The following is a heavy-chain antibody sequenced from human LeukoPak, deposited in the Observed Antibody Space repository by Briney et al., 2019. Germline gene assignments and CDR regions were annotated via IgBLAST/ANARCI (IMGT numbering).Heavy chain of an antibody. CDR2: ISYDGSDD. CDR1: VFTFSTYG. CDR3: SKGRGDYDDFRLGY. D-gene: IGHD4-17*01. V-gene: IGHV3-30*02. J-gene: IGHJ4*02. Sequence: QPGGSLRLSCAASVFTFSTYGFHWVRQATGKGLEWVAFISYDGSDDYYAASVKGRFTISRDNSKNTLYLQMNSLRPEDTAVYYCSKGRGDYDDFRLGYWGQGTLVTVSS.